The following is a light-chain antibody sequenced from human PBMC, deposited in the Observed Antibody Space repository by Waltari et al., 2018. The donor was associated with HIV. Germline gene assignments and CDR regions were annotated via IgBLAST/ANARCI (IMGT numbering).Light chain of an antibody. CDR3: QQYSSYSWT. CDR1: QNIGYW. CDR2: KAS. J-gene: IGKJ1*01. V-gene: IGKV1-5*03. Sequence: DIQMTQSPSTLSASVGARVPITCRASQNIGYWLAWYQQKPGKAPNLLIYKASNLESGVPSRFSGSGSGTEFTLTIRSLQPDDFATYFCQQYSSYSWTFGQGTKVEIK.